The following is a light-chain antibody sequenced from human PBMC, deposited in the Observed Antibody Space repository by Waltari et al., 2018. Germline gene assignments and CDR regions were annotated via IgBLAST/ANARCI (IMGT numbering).Light chain of an antibody. CDR1: QSVSSS. Sequence: EIVMTQSPATLSVSPGERATPSCRASQSVSSSLAWYQQNPGQAPRLLIYGASNRATGIPARFSGSGSGTEFTLTISSLQSEDFAVYYCQQYNNWKVSFGGGTKVEI. CDR3: QQYNNWKVS. V-gene: IGKV3-15*01. J-gene: IGKJ4*01. CDR2: GAS.